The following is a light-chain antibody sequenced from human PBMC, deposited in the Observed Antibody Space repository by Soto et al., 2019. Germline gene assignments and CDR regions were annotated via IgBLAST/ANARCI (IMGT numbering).Light chain of an antibody. Sequence: EIVMTQSPATLSVSPGERATLSCRASQSVGSNLAWYQQKPGQAPRLLIYGASTRATGIPARFSGSGSGTESTLTISSLQSEDFAVYYCQQYDSWPPLTFGGGTTVEIK. CDR2: GAS. V-gene: IGKV3-15*01. CDR3: QQYDSWPPLT. CDR1: QSVGSN. J-gene: IGKJ4*01.